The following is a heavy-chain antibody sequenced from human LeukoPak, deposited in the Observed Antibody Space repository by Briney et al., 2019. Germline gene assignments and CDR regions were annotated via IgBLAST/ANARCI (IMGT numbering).Heavy chain of an antibody. CDR3: ARVEEGYGSGRRENYYYYYMDV. Sequence: SETLSLTCTVSGGSISSYYWSWIRHPPGKGLEWIGYIYYSGSTNYNPSLKSRVIISVDTSKNQFSLKLSSVTAADTAVYYCARVEEGYGSGRRENYYYYYMDVWGKGTTVTIS. V-gene: IGHV4-59*01. J-gene: IGHJ6*03. CDR2: IYYSGST. D-gene: IGHD3-10*01. CDR1: GGSISSYY.